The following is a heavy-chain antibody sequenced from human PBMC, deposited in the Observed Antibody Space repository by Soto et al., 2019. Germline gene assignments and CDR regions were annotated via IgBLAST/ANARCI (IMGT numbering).Heavy chain of an antibody. CDR2: INRYGSDT. V-gene: IGHV3-74*01. J-gene: IGHJ4*02. Sequence: DVQLVESGGGLVQPGGSLRLSCAASGFTFTDYWMHWVRQVPGKGLVWVSHINRYGSDTWYADSVKGRFTISRDNAKNTVYLQMNNLRDEDTALYYCARDEEANPWFALEYWGRGTRVTVSS. D-gene: IGHD3-10*01. CDR1: GFTFTDYW. CDR3: ARDEEANPWFALEY.